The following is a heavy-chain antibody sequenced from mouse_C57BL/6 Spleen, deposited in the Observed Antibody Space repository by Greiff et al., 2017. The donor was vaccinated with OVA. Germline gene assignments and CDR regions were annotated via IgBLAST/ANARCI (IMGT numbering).Heavy chain of an antibody. CDR2: INPGSGGT. Sequence: QVQLQQPGAELVRPGTSVKVSCKASGYAFTNYLIEWVQQRPGQGLEWIGVINPGSGGTNYTEKFKGKATLTTDKSSSTAYIQLRSLTSEDSEVDFCDRSSYDGNGDDYALDYWGQGTSVTVSS. CDR1: GYAFTNYL. CDR3: DRSSYDGNGDDYALDY. D-gene: IGHD2-3*01. J-gene: IGHJ4*01. V-gene: IGHV1-54*01.